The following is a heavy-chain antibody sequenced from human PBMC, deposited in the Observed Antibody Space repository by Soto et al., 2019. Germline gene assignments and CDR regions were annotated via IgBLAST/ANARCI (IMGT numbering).Heavy chain of an antibody. CDR3: AKEIFDSRGYYSDAFDI. D-gene: IGHD3-22*01. CDR1: GFTFSNYA. V-gene: IGHV3-23*01. Sequence: EVQLLESGGGLVHPGGSLRLSCAASGFTFSNYAMSWVRQAPGKGLEWVSAISGSGVGTYYPDSVKGRFTISRDNSKNTLSQQMNSLRAEDTAVYYCAKEIFDSRGYYSDAFDIWGQGTMVTVSS. CDR2: ISGSGVGT. J-gene: IGHJ3*02.